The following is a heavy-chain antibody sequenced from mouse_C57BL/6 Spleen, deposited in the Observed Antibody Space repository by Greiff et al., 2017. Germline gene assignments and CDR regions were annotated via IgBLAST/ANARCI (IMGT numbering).Heavy chain of an antibody. V-gene: IGHV1-64*01. CDR1: GYTFTSYW. D-gene: IGHD1-1*01. Sequence: QVQLQQPGAELVKPGASVKLSCKASGYTFTSYWMHWVKQRPGQGLEWIGMIHPNSGSTNYNEKFKSKATLTVDKSSSTAYMQLSSLTSEDSAVYYCARYYGSSYEGYAMDYWGQGTSVTVSS. CDR3: ARYYGSSYEGYAMDY. CDR2: IHPNSGST. J-gene: IGHJ4*01.